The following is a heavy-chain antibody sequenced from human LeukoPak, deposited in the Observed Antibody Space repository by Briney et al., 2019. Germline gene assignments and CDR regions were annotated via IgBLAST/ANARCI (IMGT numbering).Heavy chain of an antibody. Sequence: KPSETLSLTCTVSGGSISSSSYYWGWIRQPPGKGLEWIGSIYYSGSTYYNPSLKSRVTISVDTSKNQFSLKLSSVTAAGTAVYYCARALGYCSGGSCTRGYNWFDPWGQGTLVTVPS. J-gene: IGHJ5*02. V-gene: IGHV4-39*01. CDR2: IYYSGST. D-gene: IGHD2-15*01. CDR1: GGSISSSSYY. CDR3: ARALGYCSGGSCTRGYNWFDP.